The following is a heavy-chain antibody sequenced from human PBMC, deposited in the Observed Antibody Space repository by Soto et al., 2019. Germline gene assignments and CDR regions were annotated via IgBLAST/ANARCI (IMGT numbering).Heavy chain of an antibody. J-gene: IGHJ4*02. CDR3: ARPLGYGGNSDY. V-gene: IGHV5-51*01. D-gene: IGHD4-17*01. CDR1: GYSFTSYL. CDR2: IYPGDSDT. Sequence: GASQTISCKGSGYSFTSYLSGWVRQMHGKGLEWMGIIYPGDSDTRYSPSFQGQVTISADKSISTAYLQWSSLKASDTAMYYCARPLGYGGNSDYWGQGTLVTVSS.